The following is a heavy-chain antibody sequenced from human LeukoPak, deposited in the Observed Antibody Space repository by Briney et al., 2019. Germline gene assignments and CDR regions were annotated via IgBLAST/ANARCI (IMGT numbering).Heavy chain of an antibody. CDR1: GASISSGSYY. V-gene: IGHV4-61*10. CDR2: IYYSGST. CDR3: ARDMGQQRTVRFDP. Sequence: PSETLSLTCTVSGASISSGSYYWSWIRQPAGKGLEWIGYIYYSGSTNYNPSLKSRVTISVDTSKNQFSLKLSSVTAADTAVYYCARDMGQQRTVRFDPWGQGTLVTVSS. D-gene: IGHD6-13*01. J-gene: IGHJ5*02.